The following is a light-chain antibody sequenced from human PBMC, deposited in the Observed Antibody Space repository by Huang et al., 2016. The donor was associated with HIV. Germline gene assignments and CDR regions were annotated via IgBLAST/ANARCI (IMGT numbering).Light chain of an antibody. Sequence: IRMTQSPSSLSASTGDRVTITCRASQHIDTYLDWYQQRPGSAPKLLIYGASTLQTDVPSRFSGNGSGTDVTLNIDCLQSEDVAIYYCQHYYNYPLIFGPGTRVD. CDR2: GAS. CDR3: QHYYNYPLI. V-gene: IGKV1-8*01. CDR1: QHIDTY. J-gene: IGKJ3*01.